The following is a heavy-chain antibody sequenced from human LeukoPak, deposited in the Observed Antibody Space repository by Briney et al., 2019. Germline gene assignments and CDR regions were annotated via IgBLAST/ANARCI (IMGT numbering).Heavy chain of an antibody. D-gene: IGHD7-27*01. J-gene: IGHJ4*02. CDR3: ARDRPWGY. CDR1: GFAFSNAW. V-gene: IGHV3-7*01. CDR2: IKQDGTEK. Sequence: GGSLRLSCAASGFAFSNAWMNWVRQAPGKGLEWVANIKQDGTEKYYVDSVKGRFTISRDNAKNSLYLQMNSLRVEDTAVYYCARDRPWGYWGQGTLVTVSS.